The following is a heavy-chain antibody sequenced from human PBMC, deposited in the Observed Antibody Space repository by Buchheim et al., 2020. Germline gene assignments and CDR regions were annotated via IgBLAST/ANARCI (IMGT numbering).Heavy chain of an antibody. CDR1: GFTFSSYA. V-gene: IGHV3-30*04. CDR3: ARDFPFFDI. CDR2: ISYDGSNK. J-gene: IGHJ3*02. Sequence: QVQLVESGGGVVQPGRSLRLSCAASGFTFSSYAMHWVRQAPGKGLEWVAVISYDGSNKYYADSVKGRFTIFRDNSKNTLYLQMNSLRAEDTAVYYCARDFPFFDIWGQGT.